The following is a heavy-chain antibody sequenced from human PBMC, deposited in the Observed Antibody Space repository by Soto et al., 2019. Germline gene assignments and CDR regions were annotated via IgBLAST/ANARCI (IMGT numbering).Heavy chain of an antibody. D-gene: IGHD3-3*01. J-gene: IGHJ6*03. CDR1: GVTCSSYS. CDR2: ISSSSSTI. CDR3: ARERMAGYYDFWSGYYGYYYMDV. Sequence: GGSLRLSCAASGVTCSSYSMNLVRQAPGKGLEWVSYISSSSSTIYYADSVKGRFTISRDNAKNSLYLQMNSLRAEDTAVYYCARERMAGYYDFWSGYYGYYYMDVWGKGTTVTVSS. V-gene: IGHV3-48*01.